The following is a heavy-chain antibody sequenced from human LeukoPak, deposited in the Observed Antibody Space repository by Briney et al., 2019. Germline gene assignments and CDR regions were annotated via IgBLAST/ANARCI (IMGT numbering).Heavy chain of an antibody. CDR3: ARGATPMVRGLDWVDP. D-gene: IGHD3-10*01. Sequence: ASVKVSCKASGYTFTRYDINWVRQATGQGLEWMGWMNPNSGNTGYAQKFQGRVTMTRNTSISTAYMELSSLRSEDTAVYYCARGATPMVRGLDWVDPWGQGTLVTVSS. CDR1: GYTFTRYD. CDR2: MNPNSGNT. V-gene: IGHV1-8*01. J-gene: IGHJ5*02.